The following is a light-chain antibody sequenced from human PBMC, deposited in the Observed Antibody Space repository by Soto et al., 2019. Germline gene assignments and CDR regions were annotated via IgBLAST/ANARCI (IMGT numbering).Light chain of an antibody. V-gene: IGLV1-51*01. CDR3: GSWDSSLTDYV. CDR2: DDD. J-gene: IGLJ1*01. Sequence: QSLLTQPPAVSSAPGQRVTISCSGSSSNIGGNSVSWYQQLPGTAPKLLIYDDDKRPSGIPDRFSGSKSGTSATLGITGFHTGDEPDHYCGSWDSSLTDYVFGTGTKVTVL. CDR1: SSNIGGNS.